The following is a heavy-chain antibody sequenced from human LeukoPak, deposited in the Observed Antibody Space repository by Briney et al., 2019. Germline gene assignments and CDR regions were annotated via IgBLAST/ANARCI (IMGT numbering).Heavy chain of an antibody. CDR1: GGSFSGYY. V-gene: IGHV4-34*01. J-gene: IGHJ3*02. D-gene: IGHD3-10*01. CDR3: ARVVYYGSGELDAFDI. CDR2: INHSGST. Sequence: SETLSLTCAVYGGSFSGYYWSWIRQPPGKGLEWTGEINHSGSTNYNPSLKSRVTISVDTSKNQFSLKLSSVTAADTAVYYCARVVYYGSGELDAFDIWGQGTMVTVSS.